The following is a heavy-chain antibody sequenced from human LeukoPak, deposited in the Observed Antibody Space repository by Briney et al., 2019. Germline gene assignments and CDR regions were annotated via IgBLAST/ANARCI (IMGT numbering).Heavy chain of an antibody. V-gene: IGHV7-4-1*02. CDR3: ARDDSVNWFDP. Sequence: VASVKVSCKASGYTFTSYAMNWVRQAPGQGLEWMGWINTNTGNPTYAQGFTGRFVFSLDTSVSTAYLQISGLKAEDTAVYYCARDDSVNWFDPWGQGTLVTVSS. CDR2: INTNTGNP. J-gene: IGHJ5*02. CDR1: GYTFTSYA.